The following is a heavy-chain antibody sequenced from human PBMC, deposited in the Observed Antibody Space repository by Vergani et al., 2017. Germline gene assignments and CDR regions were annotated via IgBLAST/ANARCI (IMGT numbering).Heavy chain of an antibody. CDR2: IIPILGXA. CDR3: ARGRLYGSGSYSLNYYYGMDV. CDR1: GGTFSSYA. Sequence: QVQLVQSGAEVKKPGSSVKVSCKASGGTFSSYAISWVRQAPGQGLEWMGRIIPILGXANYAQKFQGRVTITADKSTSTAYMELSSLRSEDTAVYYCARGRLYGSGSYSLNYYYGMDVWGQGTTVTVSS. D-gene: IGHD3-10*01. J-gene: IGHJ6*02. V-gene: IGHV1-69*04.